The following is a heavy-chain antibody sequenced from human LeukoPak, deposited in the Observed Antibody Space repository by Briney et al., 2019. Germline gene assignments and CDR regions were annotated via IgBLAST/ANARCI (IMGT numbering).Heavy chain of an antibody. CDR1: GYTFTSFG. J-gene: IGHJ4*02. CDR2: ISAYNGNT. Sequence: GASVKVSCKASGYTFTSFGIGWWGRPPGQGLGWLEWISAYNGNTNYAQKLQGRVTMTTDTSTSTAYMELRSLRSDDTAVYYCARAGSRNAREWVDYWGQGTLVTVSS. D-gene: IGHD2-15*01. V-gene: IGHV1-18*01. CDR3: ARAGSRNAREWVDY.